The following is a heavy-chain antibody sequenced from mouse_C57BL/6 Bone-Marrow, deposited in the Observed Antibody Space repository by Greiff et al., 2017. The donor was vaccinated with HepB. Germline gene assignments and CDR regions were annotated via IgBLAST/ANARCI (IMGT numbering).Heavy chain of an antibody. Sequence: EVKLQESGPGLVKPSQSLSLTCSVTGYSITSGYYWNWIRQFPGNKLEWMGYISYDGSNNYNPSLKNRISITRDTSKNQFFLKLNSVTTEDTATYYCASSTLVTPWFAYWGQGTLVTVSA. J-gene: IGHJ3*01. V-gene: IGHV3-6*01. CDR3: ASSTLVTPWFAY. CDR1: GYSITSGYY. D-gene: IGHD2-2*01. CDR2: ISYDGSN.